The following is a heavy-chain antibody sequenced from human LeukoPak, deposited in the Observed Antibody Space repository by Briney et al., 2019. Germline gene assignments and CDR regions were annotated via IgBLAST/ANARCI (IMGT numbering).Heavy chain of an antibody. V-gene: IGHV3-48*03. D-gene: IGHD6-13*01. J-gene: IGHJ4*02. CDR2: ISSSGSTI. CDR1: GFTFSSYE. Sequence: GGSLRLSCAASGFTFSSYEMNWVRQPPGKGLEWVSYISSSGSTIYYADSVKGRFTISRDNAKNSLYLQMNSLRAEDTAVYYCARRCSSSWYSYDYWGQGTLVTVSS. CDR3: ARRCSSSWYSYDY.